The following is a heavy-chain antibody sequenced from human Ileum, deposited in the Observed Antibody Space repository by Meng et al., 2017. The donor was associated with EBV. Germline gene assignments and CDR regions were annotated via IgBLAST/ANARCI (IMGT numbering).Heavy chain of an antibody. J-gene: IGHJ4*02. CDR2: IYTGGST. CDR3: ASKSEGYDH. Sequence: VVASGGGIISPRGALSLSCVASGFTVRSNYMCGVGQAPGKGLEWVSVIYTGGSTYYAVSVKGRFTNSRDNPKITLYLQMNSLGGEDAAVYYCASKSEGYDHWGQGTLVTVSS. CDR1: GFTVRSNY. D-gene: IGHD5-12*01. V-gene: IGHV3-53*01.